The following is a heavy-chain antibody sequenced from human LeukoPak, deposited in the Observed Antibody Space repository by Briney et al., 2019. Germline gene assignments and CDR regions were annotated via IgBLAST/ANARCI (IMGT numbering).Heavy chain of an antibody. CDR3: AKDLESAYDCAGHYSPFDS. Sequence: GGSLRLFCAASGFTVSSNYMSWVRQAPGKGLEGGSIIYSGGSTFYADSVKGRFTISRDNSKNTLYLQMNSLRAEDTAVYYCAKDLESAYDCAGHYSPFDSWAQGTLVTVSS. D-gene: IGHD3-22*01. V-gene: IGHV3-53*01. CDR1: GFTVSSNY. J-gene: IGHJ4*02. CDR2: IYSGGST.